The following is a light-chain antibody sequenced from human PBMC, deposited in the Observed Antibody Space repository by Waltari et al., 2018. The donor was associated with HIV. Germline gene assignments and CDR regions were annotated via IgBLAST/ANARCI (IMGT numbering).Light chain of an antibody. CDR3: SSYAGSNNCGV. CDR2: EVG. CDR1: SSAVGGYNY. V-gene: IGLV2-8*01. J-gene: IGLJ2*01. Sequence: QSALTQPPSASGSPGQSVTISCTGTSSAVGGYNYVSWYQQHQGKAPNLMIYEVGKRPPGVPDRCSASKSVNTASLTVSSLQAEDEADDCCSSYAGSNNCGVFGGETKLTVL.